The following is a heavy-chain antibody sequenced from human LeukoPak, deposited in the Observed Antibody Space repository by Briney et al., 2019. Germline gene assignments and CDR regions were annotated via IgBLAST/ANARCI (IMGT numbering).Heavy chain of an antibody. CDR3: ARDFGSGSYYNPLYFDY. CDR1: GGSISSYY. Sequence: SETLSLTCTVSGGSISSYYWSWIRQPAGKGLEWIGRIYTSGSTNYNPSLKSRVTISVDKSKNQFSLKLSSVTAADTAVYYCARDFGSGSYYNPLYFDYWGQGTLVTVSS. CDR2: IYTSGST. V-gene: IGHV4-4*07. D-gene: IGHD3-10*01. J-gene: IGHJ4*02.